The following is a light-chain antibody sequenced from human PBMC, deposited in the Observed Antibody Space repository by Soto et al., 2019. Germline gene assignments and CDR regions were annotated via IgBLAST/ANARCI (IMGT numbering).Light chain of an antibody. V-gene: IGKV3-11*01. Sequence: EIVLTQSPATLSLSPGERATLSCRASQSVSSYLAWYQQKPGQAPRLLIYAASNRATGIPARFSGSASATDFPLTISSLEHEDFAVYYCQQRSDWPLTFGRGTKLEIK. CDR1: QSVSSY. CDR3: QQRSDWPLT. J-gene: IGKJ2*01. CDR2: AAS.